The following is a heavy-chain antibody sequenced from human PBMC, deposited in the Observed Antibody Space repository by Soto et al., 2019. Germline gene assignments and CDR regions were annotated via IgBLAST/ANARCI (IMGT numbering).Heavy chain of an antibody. D-gene: IGHD3-22*01. V-gene: IGHV1-69*06. Sequence: QVQLVQSGAEVKKPGSSVKVSCKASGGTFSSYAISWVRQAPGQGLEWMGGIIPILGTANYAQKFQGRVTITADKATSTAYMELSSLRSEDTAVYYCARGAYYDRSGYPGIFYYWGQGTLVTVSS. CDR3: ARGAYYDRSGYPGIFYY. J-gene: IGHJ4*02. CDR1: GGTFSSYA. CDR2: IIPILGTA.